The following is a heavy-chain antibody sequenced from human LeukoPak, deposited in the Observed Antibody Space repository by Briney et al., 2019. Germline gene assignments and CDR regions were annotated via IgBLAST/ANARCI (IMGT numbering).Heavy chain of an antibody. J-gene: IGHJ6*02. D-gene: IGHD4-17*01. CDR3: ARGPATVTTSYYYYGMDV. V-gene: IGHV3-13*01. Sequence: PGGSLRLSCAASGFTFSNYDMHLVRQATGKGLEWVSAIGTAGDTYYPGSVKGRFTISRENAKNSLYLQLNSLRAGDTAVYYCARGPATVTTSYYYYGMDVWGQGTTVTVSS. CDR1: GFTFSNYD. CDR2: IGTAGDT.